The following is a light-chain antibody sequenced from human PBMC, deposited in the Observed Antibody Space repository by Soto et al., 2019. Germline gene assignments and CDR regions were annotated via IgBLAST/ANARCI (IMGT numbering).Light chain of an antibody. V-gene: IGKV1-17*03. Sequence: QMTQSPSAVSASVGDRVNITCRASQGISNYLAWFQQRPGKVPKRLIYSTSTLQSGVPSRFSGSRSGTGFTLTISSLQPEDIATYYCLQHNSYPRTFGGGTKVEIK. J-gene: IGKJ4*01. CDR2: STS. CDR3: LQHNSYPRT. CDR1: QGISNY.